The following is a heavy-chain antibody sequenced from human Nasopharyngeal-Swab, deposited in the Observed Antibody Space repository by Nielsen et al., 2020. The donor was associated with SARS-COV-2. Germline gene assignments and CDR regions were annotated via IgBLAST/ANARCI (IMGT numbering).Heavy chain of an antibody. Sequence: GGSLRLSCAASGFTFSSYEMNWVRQAPGKGLEWISYISSSGSTIYYADSVKGRFTISRDDAKNSLSLQMNSLRAEDTAVYYCASPLPLDYWGQGTLVTVSS. CDR3: ASPLPLDY. V-gene: IGHV3-48*03. CDR2: ISSSGSTI. CDR1: GFTFSSYE. J-gene: IGHJ4*02.